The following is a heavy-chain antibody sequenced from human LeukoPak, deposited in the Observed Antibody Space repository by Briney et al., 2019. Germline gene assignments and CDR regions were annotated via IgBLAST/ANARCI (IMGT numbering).Heavy chain of an antibody. V-gene: IGHV3-7*01. D-gene: IGHD6-13*01. CDR2: INYDGSDN. CDR1: GFTFSSYW. J-gene: IGHJ4*02. Sequence: GGSLRLSCAASGFTFSSYWMSWVRQAPGKGLEGVANINYDGSDNYYVDSVKGRFTISRDNANNSLYLQMNSLRAEDTAVYYCARDIEAVALFLDYWGQGTLVTVSS. CDR3: ARDIEAVALFLDY.